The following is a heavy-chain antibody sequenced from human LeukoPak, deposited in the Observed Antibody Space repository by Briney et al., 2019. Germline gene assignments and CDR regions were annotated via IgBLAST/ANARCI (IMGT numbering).Heavy chain of an antibody. CDR1: GFTFSNYW. D-gene: IGHD2-2*01. J-gene: IGHJ4*02. Sequence: QSGGSLRLSCAASGFTFSNYWMSWVRQAQGKGLEWVANIKQDGSEKYYVDSVKGRFTISRDNAKNSLYLQMNSLRAEDTAVYYCAGPMGPSAIFGFDYWGQGTLVTVSS. CDR2: IKQDGSEK. CDR3: AGPMGPSAIFGFDY. V-gene: IGHV3-7*01.